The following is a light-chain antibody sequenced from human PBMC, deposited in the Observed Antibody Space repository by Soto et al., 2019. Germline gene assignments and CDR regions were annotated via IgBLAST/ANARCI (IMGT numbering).Light chain of an antibody. V-gene: IGKV4-1*01. CDR1: QSVLYSSNNKNY. CDR2: GAS. J-gene: IGKJ1*01. CDR3: QQYYGTPRT. Sequence: DIVMTQSPDSVAVSLGGWATINCKSSQSVLYSSNNKNYLAWYQQKPGQPPKLLIYGASTRESGVPDRFSGSGSGTDFTLTISRLQAEDVAVYYCQQYYGTPRTFGQGTKVEIK.